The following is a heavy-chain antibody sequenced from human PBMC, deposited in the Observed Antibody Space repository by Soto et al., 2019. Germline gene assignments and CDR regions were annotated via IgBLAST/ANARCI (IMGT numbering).Heavy chain of an antibody. CDR3: ARDAMVRGVEYYYYMDV. D-gene: IGHD3-10*01. CDR1: GYTCTSYG. CDR2: ISAYNGNT. Sequence: QVQLVQSGAEVKKPGASVKVSCKASGYTCTSYGISWVRQAPGQGLECMGWISAYNGNTNYAQKLQGRVNMTTDTSTSTAYMELRSLRSDDTAVYYCARDAMVRGVEYYYYMDVWGKGTTVTVSS. V-gene: IGHV1-18*01. J-gene: IGHJ6*03.